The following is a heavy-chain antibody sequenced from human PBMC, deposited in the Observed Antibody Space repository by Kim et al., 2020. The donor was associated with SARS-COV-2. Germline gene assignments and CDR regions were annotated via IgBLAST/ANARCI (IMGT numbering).Heavy chain of an antibody. J-gene: IGHJ6*02. CDR2: ISAYNGNT. Sequence: ASVKVSCKASGYTFTSYGISWVRQAPGQGLEWMGWISAYNGNTNYAQKLQGRVTMTTDTSTSTAYMELRSLRSDDTAVYYCAKIFTDNWNQPYYYYGMDVWGQGTTVTVSS. CDR3: AKIFTDNWNQPYYYYGMDV. V-gene: IGHV1-18*01. D-gene: IGHD1-1*01. CDR1: GYTFTSYG.